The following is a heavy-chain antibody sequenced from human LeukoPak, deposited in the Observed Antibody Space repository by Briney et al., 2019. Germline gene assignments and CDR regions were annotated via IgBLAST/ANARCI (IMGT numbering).Heavy chain of an antibody. Sequence: SETLSLTCTVSGGSISSYYWNWIRQPPGRGLEWIGYIHYSGSTTYNPSLKSRVTLSVDMSKNLFSLKLSSVTAADTAVYYCARHPRQPYCSSTSCSDYYYMDVWGKGTTVTVSS. CDR1: GGSISSYY. D-gene: IGHD2-2*01. J-gene: IGHJ6*03. V-gene: IGHV4-59*08. CDR2: IHYSGST. CDR3: ARHPRQPYCSSTSCSDYYYMDV.